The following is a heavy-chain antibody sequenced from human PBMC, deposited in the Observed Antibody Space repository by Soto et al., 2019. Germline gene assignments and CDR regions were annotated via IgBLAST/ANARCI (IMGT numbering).Heavy chain of an antibody. V-gene: IGHV1-69*13. CDR1: GGTFSSYA. D-gene: IGHD2-21*02. CDR3: ARERGGGNSSLWSSDYYYGMDV. CDR2: IIPIFGTA. J-gene: IGHJ6*02. Sequence: ASVKVSCKASGGTFSSYAISWVRQAPGQGLEWMGGIIPIFGTANYAQKFQGRVTITADESTSTAYMELSSLRSEDTAVYYCARERGGGNSSLWSSDYYYGMDVWGQGTTVTVSS.